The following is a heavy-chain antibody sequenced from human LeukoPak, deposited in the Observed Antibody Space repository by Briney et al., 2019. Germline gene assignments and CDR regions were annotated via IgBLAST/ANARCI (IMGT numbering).Heavy chain of an antibody. Sequence: ASVKVSCKASGGTFSSYAISWVRQAPGQGLEWMGWINPNSGGTNYAQKFQGRVTMTRDTSISTAYMELSRLRSDDTAVYYCASPGGDYYYYMDVWGKGTTVTVSS. V-gene: IGHV1-2*02. CDR2: INPNSGGT. J-gene: IGHJ6*03. D-gene: IGHD3-10*01. CDR3: ASPGGDYYYYMDV. CDR1: GGTFSSYA.